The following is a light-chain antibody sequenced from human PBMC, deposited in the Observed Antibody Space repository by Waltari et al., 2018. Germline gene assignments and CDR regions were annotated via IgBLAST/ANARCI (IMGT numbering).Light chain of an antibody. CDR2: EAS. CDR1: QSIVNW. J-gene: IGKJ4*01. Sequence: DIRMTQSPSTLSASAGDRVIISCRASQSIVNWLAWYQQKPGKAPKLLIYEASTLQSRVPSRFSGTGSGTDFTLTISSLQPDDFATYYCQQYNSYSLLTFGGGTKVEIK. CDR3: QQYNSYSLLT. V-gene: IGKV1-5*03.